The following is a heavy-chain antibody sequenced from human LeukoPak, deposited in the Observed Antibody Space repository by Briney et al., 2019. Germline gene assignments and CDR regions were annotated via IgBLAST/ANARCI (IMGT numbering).Heavy chain of an antibody. J-gene: IGHJ4*02. CDR1: GYTFTSYD. Sequence: ASVKVSCKASGYTFTSYDINWVRQATGQGLEWMGWMNPNSGNTGYAQKFQGRVTMTRNTSISTAYMELSSLRSEDTAVYYCAKDQWEFGEGDYFDYWGQGTLVTVSS. V-gene: IGHV1-8*01. CDR3: AKDQWEFGEGDYFDY. D-gene: IGHD3-10*01. CDR2: MNPNSGNT.